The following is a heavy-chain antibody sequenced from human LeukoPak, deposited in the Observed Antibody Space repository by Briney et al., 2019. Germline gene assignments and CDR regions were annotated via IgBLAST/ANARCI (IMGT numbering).Heavy chain of an antibody. V-gene: IGHV3-23*01. CDR1: GFAFSTYA. Sequence: GGSLRLSCAASGFAFSTYALSWVRQAPGKGLEWVSAISGNGGRIDYADSVKGRFTISRDNSKNTLYLQMNSLRAEDTAVYYCANRGADYYGSGNWFDPWGQGTLVTVSS. CDR3: ANRGADYYGSGNWFDP. J-gene: IGHJ5*02. CDR2: ISGNGGRI. D-gene: IGHD3-10*01.